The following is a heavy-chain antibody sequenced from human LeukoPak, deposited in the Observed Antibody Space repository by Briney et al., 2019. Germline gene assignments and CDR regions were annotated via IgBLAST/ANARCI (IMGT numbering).Heavy chain of an antibody. CDR2: INPNSGGT. Sequence: ASVKVSFKASEYTFTDYYMHWVRQAPGQGLEWMGWINPNSGGTKYAQKFQGRVTMTRDPSISTAYMELSSLRFDDTAVYYCARDAWLVGAANLFYFDRWGEGTPVTVS. CDR3: ARDAWLVGAANLFYFDR. V-gene: IGHV1-2*02. D-gene: IGHD1-26*01. CDR1: EYTFTDYY. J-gene: IGHJ4*02.